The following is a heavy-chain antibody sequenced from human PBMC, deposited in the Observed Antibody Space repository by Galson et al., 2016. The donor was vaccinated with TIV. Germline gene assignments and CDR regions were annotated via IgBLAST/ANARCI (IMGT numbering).Heavy chain of an antibody. D-gene: IGHD6-19*01. CDR1: GFTFRNYA. J-gene: IGHJ4*02. Sequence: SLRLSCAASGFTFRNYAVHWVRQAPGKGLEWVGCISFDGGEKHYPDSAKGRFTISRDNAKNSLFLQINSLRPEDTAVYYCGRAQYSNGWLLFDSWGPGTLVTVSS. V-gene: IGHV3-30*04. CDR2: ISFDGGEK. CDR3: GRAQYSNGWLLFDS.